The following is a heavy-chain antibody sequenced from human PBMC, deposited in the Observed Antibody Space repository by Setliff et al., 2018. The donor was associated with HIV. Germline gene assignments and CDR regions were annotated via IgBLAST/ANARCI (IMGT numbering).Heavy chain of an antibody. Sequence: GGSLRFSCAAFGYGYSTFDMDWVRQTPGKGLEWVADVSPDGYEKRYADFAKGRFTVSRDNSKNILFLQMDSLGAEDTGIYYCAKPTSGMYPRAFDLWGRGTVVTVSS. V-gene: IGHV3-23*01. CDR3: AKPTSGMYPRAFDL. D-gene: IGHD1-26*01. CDR2: VSPDGYEK. CDR1: GYGYSTFD. J-gene: IGHJ3*01.